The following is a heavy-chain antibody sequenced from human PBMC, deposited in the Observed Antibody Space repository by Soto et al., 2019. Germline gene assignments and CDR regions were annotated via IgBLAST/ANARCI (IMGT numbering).Heavy chain of an antibody. V-gene: IGHV1-69*01. CDR1: GGTFSSYA. Sequence: QVQLVQSGAEVKKPGSSVKVSCKASGGTFSSYAISWVRQAPGQGLEWMGGLIPIFGTANYAQKFQGRVTITADESTSTAYMELSSLRAEDTAVYYCAQRPQAMVQGVVKRLYYYYYYGMDVWGQGTTVTVSS. CDR3: AQRPQAMVQGVVKRLYYYYYYGMDV. J-gene: IGHJ6*02. CDR2: LIPIFGTA. D-gene: IGHD3-10*01.